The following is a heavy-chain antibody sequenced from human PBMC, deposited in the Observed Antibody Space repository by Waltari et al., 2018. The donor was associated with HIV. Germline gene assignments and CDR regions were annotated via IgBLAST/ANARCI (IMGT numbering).Heavy chain of an antibody. J-gene: IGHJ6*02. CDR2: IYHRGSP. CDR3: ARDKMFDYDSVGNEFWGNYYVMDV. CDR1: GGTVSRAY. Sequence: QVQLHESGPGLMKPSETLSLNCTVSGGTVSRAYWSWVRLSPVKGLEWIGYIYHRGSPSYNHCLKRRAAISMDAARRQSSLKLTSVTVADTAIYYCARDKMFDYDSVGNEFWGNYYVMDVWGQGTKVIVSS. V-gene: IGHV4-59*02. D-gene: IGHD3-22*01.